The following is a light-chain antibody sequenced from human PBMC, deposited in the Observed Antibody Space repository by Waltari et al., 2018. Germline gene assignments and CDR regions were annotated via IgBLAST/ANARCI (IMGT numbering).Light chain of an antibody. J-gene: IGLJ3*02. V-gene: IGLV4-69*01. CDR2: VNSDGSH. CDR1: SRHSSNV. CDR3: QTGGHGTWV. Sequence: QLVLTQSPSASASLGASVKLTCTLSSRHSSNVIAWLQQQPEKGPRYLMKVNSDGSHSKGDELPARFSGSSYGAERYLTISSLQSEDEADYYCQTGGHGTWVFGGGTKLTVL.